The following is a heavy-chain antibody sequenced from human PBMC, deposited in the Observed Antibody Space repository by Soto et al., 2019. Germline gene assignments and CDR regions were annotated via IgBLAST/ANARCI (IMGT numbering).Heavy chain of an antibody. J-gene: IGHJ4*02. V-gene: IGHV3-23*01. CDR3: LRGGIVLMVYAHFDY. D-gene: IGHD2-8*01. Sequence: PGGSLRLSCAASGFTFSSYAMSWVRQAPGKGLEWVSAISGSGGSAYYADSVKGRFTISRDNSKNTLYLQMNSLRAEDTAVYYCLRGGIVLMVYAHFDYWGQGTLVTVSS. CDR1: GFTFSSYA. CDR2: ISGSGGSA.